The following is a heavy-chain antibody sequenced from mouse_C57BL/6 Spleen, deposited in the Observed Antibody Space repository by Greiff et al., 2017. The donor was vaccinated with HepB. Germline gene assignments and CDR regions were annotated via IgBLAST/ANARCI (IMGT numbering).Heavy chain of an antibody. Sequence: QVQLQQPGTELVKPGASVKLSCKASGYTFTSYWMHWVKQRPGHGLEWIGNINPSNGDTNYNEKFKGKATMTVDKSSSTAYMQRSSLTSEDYAVYYCARSKPEAMDYWGQGTSVTVSS. CDR2: INPSNGDT. V-gene: IGHV1-53*01. CDR3: ARSKPEAMDY. J-gene: IGHJ4*01. CDR1: GYTFTSYW.